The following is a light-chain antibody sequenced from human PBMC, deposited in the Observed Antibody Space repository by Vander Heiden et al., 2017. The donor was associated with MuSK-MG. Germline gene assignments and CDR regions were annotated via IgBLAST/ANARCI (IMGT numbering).Light chain of an antibody. CDR3: QQRSNWPLIT. CDR2: DAS. CDR1: QSGSSY. V-gene: IGKV3-11*01. J-gene: IGKJ4*01. Sequence: IVCTDSAATLSWFPGERDTHSCRASQSGSSYLAWYQQKPGQARRLLVYDASIRDTVIPARFSGSGYGTDFTLTISSRVPEDFAVYYFQQRSNWPLITFGGGTKVDIK.